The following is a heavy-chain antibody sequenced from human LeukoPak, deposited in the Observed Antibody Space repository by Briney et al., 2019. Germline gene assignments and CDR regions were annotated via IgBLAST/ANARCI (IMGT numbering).Heavy chain of an antibody. Sequence: ASVKVSCKASGYKFSNFGISWVRQATGQGLEWMGWMNPNSGNTGYAQKFQGRVTMTRNTSISTAYMELSSLRSEDTAVYYCARDQGGQLPDPWGQGTLVTVSS. J-gene: IGHJ5*02. V-gene: IGHV1-8*02. CDR3: ARDQGGQLPDP. D-gene: IGHD2-2*01. CDR2: MNPNSGNT. CDR1: GYKFSNFG.